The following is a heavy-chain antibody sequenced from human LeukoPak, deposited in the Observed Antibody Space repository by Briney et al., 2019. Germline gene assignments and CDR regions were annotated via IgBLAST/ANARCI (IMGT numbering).Heavy chain of an antibody. V-gene: IGHV4-39*01. CDR3: ARLLLGYYDSSAYWDY. CDR1: GDSISSSSYY. CDR2: IYYSGHT. Sequence: ASETLSLTCSVSGDSISSSSYYWGWIRQPPGKGLEWIGSIYYSGHTYYNPSLQSRVNISVDTSRTQFSPRLSSVTATDTAVYYCARLLLGYYDSSAYWDYWGQGTLVTVSS. D-gene: IGHD3-22*01. J-gene: IGHJ4*02.